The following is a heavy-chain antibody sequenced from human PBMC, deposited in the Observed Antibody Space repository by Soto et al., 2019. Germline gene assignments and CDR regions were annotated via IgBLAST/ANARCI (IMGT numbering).Heavy chain of an antibody. CDR2: IHYSGNT. V-gene: IGHV4-59*01. D-gene: IGHD3-3*01. CDR1: GGSMSPFY. J-gene: IGHJ6*02. Sequence: QVQLLESGPGLLKPSETLSLTCSVSGGSMSPFYWSWIRQSPRKGLEWIGYIHYSGNTNYNPSLKSRVTISVDTSKDQFSLRLSSVTAADSAVYYCARGVYDYWSGYYAGSGLDVWGQGTTVIVSS. CDR3: ARGVYDYWSGYYAGSGLDV.